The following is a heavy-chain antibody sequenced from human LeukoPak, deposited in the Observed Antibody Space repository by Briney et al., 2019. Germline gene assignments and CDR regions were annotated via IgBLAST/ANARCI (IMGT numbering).Heavy chain of an antibody. D-gene: IGHD3-10*01. J-gene: IGHJ4*02. V-gene: IGHV1-2*02. Sequence: ASVKVSCKASGYTFTSYGISWVRQAPGQGLEWMGWINPNSGGTNYAQKFQGRVTMTRDTSISTAYMELSRLRSDDTAVYYCARVHGSGSYYSYWGQGTLVTVSS. CDR1: GYTFTSYG. CDR2: INPNSGGT. CDR3: ARVHGSGSYYSY.